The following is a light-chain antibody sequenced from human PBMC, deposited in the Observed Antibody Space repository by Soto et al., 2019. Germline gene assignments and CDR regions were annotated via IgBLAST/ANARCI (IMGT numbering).Light chain of an antibody. CDR3: QQRQSLPRT. V-gene: IGKV3-11*01. CDR2: LTS. CDR1: QALNTR. Sequence: EIVLTQSPATLSAFPGDRVTLSCRASQALNTRLAWYQHKPGQAPRLLIYLTSNRAAGVPARFSAWGSETDFPLTISDVEPEDFAVYYLQQRQSLPRTFGQGTKVEIK. J-gene: IGKJ1*01.